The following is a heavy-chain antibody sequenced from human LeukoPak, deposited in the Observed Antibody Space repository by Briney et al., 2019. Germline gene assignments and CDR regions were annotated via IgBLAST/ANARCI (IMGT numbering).Heavy chain of an antibody. D-gene: IGHD3/OR15-3a*01. V-gene: IGHV3-23*01. J-gene: IGHJ3*02. CDR1: GFTFNSYV. Sequence: PGETLRLSCAASGFTFNSYVMNWVRQAPGKGLEWVSSISGSGDSTYYADSAKGRFTISRDNSKNTLYLQMNSLRAEDTAVYYCAKDLWTTSGAFDIWGQGTMVTVSS. CDR3: AKDLWTTSGAFDI. CDR2: ISGSGDST.